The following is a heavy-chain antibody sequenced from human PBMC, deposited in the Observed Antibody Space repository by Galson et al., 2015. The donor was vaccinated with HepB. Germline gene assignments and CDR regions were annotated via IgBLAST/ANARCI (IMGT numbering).Heavy chain of an antibody. CDR1: AYTDYTQP. Sequence: SVRGACKAPAYTDYTQPSTWMRYAPRQGLEWMGWIRPYNRDTKYARTFQGRVTMTTDTFTSTAYMELRSLSSGDTALYYCARGALVGVVGGSKNNWFAPWGQGTLVTVSS. D-gene: IGHD2-15*01. V-gene: IGHV1-18*01. CDR3: ARGALVGVVGGSKNNWFAP. J-gene: IGHJ5*02. CDR2: IRPYNRDT.